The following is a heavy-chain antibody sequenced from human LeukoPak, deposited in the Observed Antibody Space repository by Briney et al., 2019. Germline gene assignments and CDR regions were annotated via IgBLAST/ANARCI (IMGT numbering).Heavy chain of an antibody. V-gene: IGHV1-69*04. CDR2: IIPILGIA. D-gene: IGHD3-22*01. J-gene: IGHJ5*02. Sequence: SVKVSCKASGGTFSSYAISWVRQAPGQGFEWMGRIIPILGIANYAQKFQGRVTITADKSTSTAYMELSSLRSEDTAVYYCARDTMIVVEKNWFDPWGQGTLVTVSS. CDR1: GGTFSSYA. CDR3: ARDTMIVVEKNWFDP.